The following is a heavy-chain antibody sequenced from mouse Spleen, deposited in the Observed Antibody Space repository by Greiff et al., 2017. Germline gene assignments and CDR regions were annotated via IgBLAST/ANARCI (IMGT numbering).Heavy chain of an antibody. CDR1: GYTFTSYG. Sequence: QLQQSGAELARPGASVKLSCKASGYTFTSYGISWVKQRTGQGLEWIGEIYPRSGNTYYNEKFKGKATLTADKSSSTAYMELRSLTSEDSAVYFCARGLRFAYWGQGTLVTVSA. V-gene: IGHV1-81*01. J-gene: IGHJ3*01. CDR2: IYPRSGNT. CDR3: ARGLRFAY.